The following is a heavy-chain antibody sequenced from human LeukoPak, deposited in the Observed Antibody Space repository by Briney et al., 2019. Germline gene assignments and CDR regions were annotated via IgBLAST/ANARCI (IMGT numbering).Heavy chain of an antibody. V-gene: IGHV3-7*03. J-gene: IGHJ4*02. Sequence: PGGSLRLSCAVSGFTFSNYWMTWVRQAPGKGLEWVANIKQDGSDKYYVDSVKGRFTISRDNSKNSLYLQMNSLRTEDTALYYCAKDKRVVATTVGFDYWGQGTLVTVSS. D-gene: IGHD5-12*01. CDR1: GFTFSNYW. CDR3: AKDKRVVATTVGFDY. CDR2: IKQDGSDK.